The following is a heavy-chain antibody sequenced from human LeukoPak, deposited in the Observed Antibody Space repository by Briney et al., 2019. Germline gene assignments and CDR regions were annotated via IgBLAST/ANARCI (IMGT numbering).Heavy chain of an antibody. V-gene: IGHV3-53*01. J-gene: IGHJ4*02. CDR2: IYSGGST. D-gene: IGHD5-12*01. CDR3: AQRGYSGYDHY. Sequence: GGSLRLSCAASGFTVSSNYMSWVRQAPGKGLEWVSVIYSGGSTYYADSVKGRFTIPRDNSKNTLYLQMNSLRAEDTAVYYCAQRGYSGYDHYWGQGTLVTVSS. CDR1: GFTVSSNY.